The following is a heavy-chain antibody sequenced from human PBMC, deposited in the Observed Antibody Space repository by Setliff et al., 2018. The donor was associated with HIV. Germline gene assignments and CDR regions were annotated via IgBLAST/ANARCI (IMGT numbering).Heavy chain of an antibody. D-gene: IGHD2-2*01. Sequence: GASVKVSCKPSGYSFTNHYMHWVRQAPGQGLEWMGVINPTGGSTRNTQKFWGRVTITTHESTSTAYMELSSLRSEDTAVHYCARDFGGYCSSMSCPGLFDPWGQGTLVTVSS. CDR1: GYSFTNHY. CDR2: INPTGGST. V-gene: IGHV1-46*01. CDR3: ARDFGGYCSSMSCPGLFDP. J-gene: IGHJ5*02.